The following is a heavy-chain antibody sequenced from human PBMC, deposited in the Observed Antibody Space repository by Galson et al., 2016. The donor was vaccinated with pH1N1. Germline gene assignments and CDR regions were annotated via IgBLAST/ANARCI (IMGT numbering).Heavy chain of an antibody. V-gene: IGHV3-74*01. CDR3: ARNWWGIDY. J-gene: IGHJ4*02. CDR2: IDNDGRGT. D-gene: IGHD2-15*01. CDR1: GFPFSDYW. Sequence: SLRLSCAASGFPFSDYWMHWVRQAPGKGLVRVARIDNDGRGTSHADSVRGRFAISRDNAENMLYLQMNSLRTDDTAVYYCARNWWGIDYWGQGALVTVSS.